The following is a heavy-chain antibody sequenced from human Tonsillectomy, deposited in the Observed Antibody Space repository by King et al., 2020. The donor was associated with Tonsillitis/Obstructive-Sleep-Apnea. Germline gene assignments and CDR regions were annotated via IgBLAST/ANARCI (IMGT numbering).Heavy chain of an antibody. CDR3: AREITTDAFDI. CDR1: GGSFSGYS. Sequence: VQLQQWGAGLLKPSETLSLSCAVYGGSFSGYSWSWIRQPPGKGLEWIGEIDRSGSTKNNPTLKSRVTTSADTSNTQFSLNLSSVTAADTAVYYCAREITTDAFDIWGQGTMVTVSS. D-gene: IGHD3-3*01. V-gene: IGHV4-34*01. J-gene: IGHJ3*02. CDR2: IDRSGST.